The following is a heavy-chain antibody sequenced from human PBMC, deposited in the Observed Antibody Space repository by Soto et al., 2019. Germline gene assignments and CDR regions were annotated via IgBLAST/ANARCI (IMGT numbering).Heavy chain of an antibody. V-gene: IGHV3-30*18. J-gene: IGHJ1*01. Sequence: GSLRLSCAASGFTFSSYGMHWVRQAPGKGLEWVAVISYDGSNKYYADSVKGRFTISRDNSKNTLYLQMNSLRAEDTAVYYCAKDLMAETYYYDSSGYYLNFQHWGQGTLVTVSS. CDR1: GFTFSSYG. D-gene: IGHD3-22*01. CDR2: ISYDGSNK. CDR3: AKDLMAETYYYDSSGYYLNFQH.